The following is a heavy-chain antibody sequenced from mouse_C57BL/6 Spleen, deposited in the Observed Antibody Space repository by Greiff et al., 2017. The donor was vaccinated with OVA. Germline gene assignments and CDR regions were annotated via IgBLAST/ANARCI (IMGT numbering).Heavy chain of an antibody. D-gene: IGHD1-1*01. Sequence: QVQLQQSGAELVKPGASVKISCKASGYAFSSYWMNWVQQRPGKGLEWIGQIYPGDGETNYNGKFKGKATLTADKSSSTAYMQLSSLTSEDSAVYFCARETTVDAMDYWGQGTSVTVSS. CDR2: IYPGDGET. CDR3: ARETTVDAMDY. CDR1: GYAFSSYW. J-gene: IGHJ4*01. V-gene: IGHV1-80*01.